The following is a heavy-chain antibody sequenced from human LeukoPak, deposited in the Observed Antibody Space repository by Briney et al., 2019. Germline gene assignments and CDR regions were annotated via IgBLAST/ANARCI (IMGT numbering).Heavy chain of an antibody. Sequence: GGSLRLSCAASGFTFSRYAMSWVRQAPGKGLEWVSAISGSGGSTYYADSVKGRLTISRDNSKNTLYLQMNSLRAEDTAVYYCAKGPAVLLWFGESYFDYWGQGTLVTVSS. D-gene: IGHD3-10*01. CDR2: ISGSGGST. V-gene: IGHV3-23*01. CDR3: AKGPAVLLWFGESYFDY. CDR1: GFTFSRYA. J-gene: IGHJ4*02.